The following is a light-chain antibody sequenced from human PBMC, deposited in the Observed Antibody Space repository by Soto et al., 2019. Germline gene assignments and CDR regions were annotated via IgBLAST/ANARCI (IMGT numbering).Light chain of an antibody. CDR1: SSNIGAGYD. CDR3: CSYAGRSPWDV. Sequence: QSVLTQPPSVSGAPGQRVTISCTGSSSNIGAGYDVHWYQQLPGTAPKLLIYGNSNRPSGVPDRFSGSKSGTSASLAITGLQAEDEADYYCCSYAGRSPWDVFGTGTKVTVL. J-gene: IGLJ1*01. CDR2: GNS. V-gene: IGLV1-40*01.